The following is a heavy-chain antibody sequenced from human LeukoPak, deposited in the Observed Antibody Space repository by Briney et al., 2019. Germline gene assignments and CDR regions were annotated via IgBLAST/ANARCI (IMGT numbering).Heavy chain of an antibody. CDR2: IYYSGST. D-gene: IGHD1-26*01. CDR1: GGSISSYY. V-gene: IGHV4-59*01. CDR3: ATSSKWELPASQAFDI. Sequence: PSETLSLTCTVSGGSISSYYWSWIRQPPGKGLEWIGYIYYSGSTNYNPSLKSRVTISVDTSKNQFSLKLSSVTAADTAVYYCATSSKWELPASQAFDIWGQGTMVTVSS. J-gene: IGHJ3*02.